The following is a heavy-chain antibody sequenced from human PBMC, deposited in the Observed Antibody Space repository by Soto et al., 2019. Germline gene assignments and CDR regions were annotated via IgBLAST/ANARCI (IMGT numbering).Heavy chain of an antibody. J-gene: IGHJ4*01. D-gene: IGHD3-16*01. Sequence: PSETLSLTCTVSGASIRSSYWSWIRQPPGQGLEWLGYIHDSGSTRYNPSLNSRVTMSIDTSKNQISLKVSSVTAADTALYSCAGSVNTYASPFDSWGHGTLVTVSS. CDR3: AGSVNTYASPFDS. V-gene: IGHV4-59*01. CDR1: GASIRSSY. CDR2: IHDSGST.